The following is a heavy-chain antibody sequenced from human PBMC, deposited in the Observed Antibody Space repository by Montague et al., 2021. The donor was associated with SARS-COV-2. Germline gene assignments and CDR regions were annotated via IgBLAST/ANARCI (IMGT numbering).Heavy chain of an antibody. CDR1: GFTLGYTW. CDR3: VKDRGTPDAFDM. D-gene: IGHD3-10*01. V-gene: IGHV3-74*03. Sequence: SLRLSCAASGFTLGYTWMHWVRQAPGKGLVWIAHINGDATTTKYSDSXKGRFTISRDNTQNTLSLQLDSLRAEDTAVYYCVKDRGTPDAFDMWGQGTMVTVSS. J-gene: IGHJ3*02. CDR2: INGDATTT.